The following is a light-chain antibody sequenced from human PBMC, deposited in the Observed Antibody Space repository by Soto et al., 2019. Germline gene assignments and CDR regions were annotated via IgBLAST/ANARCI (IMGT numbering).Light chain of an antibody. J-gene: IGKJ2*01. CDR1: ESVRHY. Sequence: DIVLTQSPSTLSASPGERATITCRASESVRHYVAWYQQKPAQAPRLLIYDASNRATGIPARFSGSGSGTDYTLTISSLEAEDFAAYYCQHRDNWSYIFGQGTKVDIK. V-gene: IGKV3-11*01. CDR2: DAS. CDR3: QHRDNWSYI.